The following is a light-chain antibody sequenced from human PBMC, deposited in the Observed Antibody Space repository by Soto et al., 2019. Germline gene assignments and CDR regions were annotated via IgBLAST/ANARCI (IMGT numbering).Light chain of an antibody. CDR1: SSDVGSYNL. V-gene: IGLV2-23*01. CDR2: EGS. J-gene: IGLJ7*01. Sequence: QSVLTQPASVSGSPGQSITISCTGTSSDVGSYNLVSWYQQHPGKAPKLMIYEGSKRPSGVSNRFSGSKSGNTASLTISGLQAEAEADYYCCSYAGSSPAVFGGGTQLTVL. CDR3: CSYAGSSPAV.